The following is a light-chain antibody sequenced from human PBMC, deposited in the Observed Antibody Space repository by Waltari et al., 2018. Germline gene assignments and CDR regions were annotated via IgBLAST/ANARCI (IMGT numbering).Light chain of an antibody. J-gene: IGKJ2*01. CDR3: QQYYDGRT. Sequence: EIVMTQSPATLSVSPGERATLSCRASQSISIYLAWFQQKPGQAPRLLIYHASTRATGIPAMLSGSGSGTEFTLTISSLQSEDFAVYYCQQYYDGRTFGQGTKLEIK. CDR1: QSISIY. CDR2: HAS. V-gene: IGKV3-15*01.